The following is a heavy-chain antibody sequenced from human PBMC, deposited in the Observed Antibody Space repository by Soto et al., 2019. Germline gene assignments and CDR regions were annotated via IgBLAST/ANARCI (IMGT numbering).Heavy chain of an antibody. CDR2: ISAYNGNT. Sequence: QVQLVRSGAEVKKPGASVKVSCKASGYTFTSYGISWVRQAPGQGLEWMGWISAYNGNTNYAHKLQGRVTMTTDTPTRTDLVEMRSLRSDDTDGYDCERGRGSSVYITGFDPWGQGTLVNASS. D-gene: IGHD2-2*01. V-gene: IGHV1-18*04. CDR1: GYTFTSYG. CDR3: ERGRGSSVYITGFDP. J-gene: IGHJ5*02.